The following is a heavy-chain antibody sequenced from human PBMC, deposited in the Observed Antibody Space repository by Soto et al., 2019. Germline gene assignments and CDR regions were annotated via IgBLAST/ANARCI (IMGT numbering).Heavy chain of an antibody. CDR1: GFTFSGSA. D-gene: IGHD3-22*01. V-gene: IGHV3-73*02. Sequence: EVQLVESGGGLVKPGGSLKLSCAASGFTFSGSAMHWVRQASGKGLEWVGRIRSKANSYATAYAASVKGRFTISRDDSKNTAYLQMNSLKTEDTAVYYCTSSALIDYYYYYGMDVLGQGTTVTVSS. CDR2: IRSKANSYAT. J-gene: IGHJ6*01. CDR3: TSSALIDYYYYYGMDV.